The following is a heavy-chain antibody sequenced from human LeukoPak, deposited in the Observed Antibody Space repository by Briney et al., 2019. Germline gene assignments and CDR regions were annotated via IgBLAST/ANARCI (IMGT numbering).Heavy chain of an antibody. J-gene: IGHJ3*02. CDR2: ISDIGST. Sequence: SETLSLTCTVSGGSISSYYWSWIRQPPGKGLEWIAYISDIGSTNYNPSLKSRVTITVDTSKNQFSLKLSSVTAADTAVYYCARHEGGVQAFDIWGQGTMVTVSS. D-gene: IGHD1-1*01. CDR3: ARHEGGVQAFDI. V-gene: IGHV4-59*08. CDR1: GGSISSYY.